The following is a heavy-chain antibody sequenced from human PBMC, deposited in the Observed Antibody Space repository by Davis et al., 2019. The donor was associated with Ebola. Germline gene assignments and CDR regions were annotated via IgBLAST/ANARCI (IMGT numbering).Heavy chain of an antibody. J-gene: IGHJ6*02. Sequence: SETLSLTCTVSGGSISSYYWSWIRQPPGKGLEWIGEINHSGSTNYNPSLKSRVTISVDTSKNQFSLKLSSVTAADTAVYYCARDSSSSADTLCGMDVWGQGTTVTVSS. CDR3: ARDSSSSADTLCGMDV. CDR2: INHSGST. D-gene: IGHD6-6*01. CDR1: GGSISSYY. V-gene: IGHV4-34*01.